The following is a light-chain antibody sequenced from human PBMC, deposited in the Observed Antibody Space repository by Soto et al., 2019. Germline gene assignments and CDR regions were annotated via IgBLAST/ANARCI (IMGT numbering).Light chain of an antibody. Sequence: DIQMTQSPSSLSASVGDRVTITCLASQSISSWLAWYLQRPGKAPKLLIYDASSLESGVPSRFSGSGSGTEFTLTISSLQPDDFATYYCQQYNSYLWTFGQGTKVDI. V-gene: IGKV1-5*01. CDR3: QQYNSYLWT. CDR1: QSISSW. CDR2: DAS. J-gene: IGKJ1*01.